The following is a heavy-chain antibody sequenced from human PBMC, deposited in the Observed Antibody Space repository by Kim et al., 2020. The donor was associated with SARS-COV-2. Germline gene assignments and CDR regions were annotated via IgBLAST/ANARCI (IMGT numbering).Heavy chain of an antibody. J-gene: IGHJ4*02. CDR3: AKSGWELLLMY. D-gene: IGHD1-26*01. Sequence: YYADSVKGRFTISGDNSKNTLYLQMNSLRAEDTAVYYCAKSGWELLLMYWGQGTLVTVSS. V-gene: IGHV3-23*01.